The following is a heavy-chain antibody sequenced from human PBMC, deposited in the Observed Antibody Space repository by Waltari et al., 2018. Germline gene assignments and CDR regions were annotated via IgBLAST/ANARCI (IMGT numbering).Heavy chain of an antibody. CDR1: GFTFSGYA. CDR2: FVGSCSTT. D-gene: IGHD3-16*01. J-gene: IGHJ4*02. Sequence: EVQLLESGGGLVQPGGSLRLSCAASGFTFSGYAMSWVRQAPGQGLEWVAAFVGSCSTTYYADSVKGRFTISRDNSKNTLYLQMNSLRAEDTAVYYCAKGVTSHWFDYWGQGTLVSVTS. V-gene: IGHV3-23*01. CDR3: AKGVTSHWFDY.